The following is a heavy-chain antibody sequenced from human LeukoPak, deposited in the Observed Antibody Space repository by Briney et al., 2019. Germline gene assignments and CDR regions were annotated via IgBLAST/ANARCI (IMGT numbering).Heavy chain of an antibody. V-gene: IGHV3-11*06. CDR3: ARDRSASYYYYGMDV. CDR1: GFTFSDYY. Sequence: GGSLRLSCAASGFTFSDYYMSWIRQAPGKGLEWVSYISSSSSYTNYADSVKGRFTISRDNAKNSLYLQMNSLRAEDTAVYYCARDRSASYYYYGMDVWGQGTTVTVSS. CDR2: ISSSSSYT. J-gene: IGHJ6*02.